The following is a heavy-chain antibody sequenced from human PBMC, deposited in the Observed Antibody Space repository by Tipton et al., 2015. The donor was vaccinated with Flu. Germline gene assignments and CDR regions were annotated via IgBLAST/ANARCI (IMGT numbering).Heavy chain of an antibody. CDR1: SGSISRASYK. V-gene: IGHV4-61*02. CDR3: ATSYDGNTFFDD. J-gene: IGHJ4*02. Sequence: LRLSCTVSSGSISRASYKWSWIRQPAGKGLEWIGRTSTSGATIDYNPSLKSRVTISGDMSKNQFSLTLTSVTAADTAVYFCATSYDGNTFFDDWGQGTLVSVSS. CDR2: TSTSGATI. D-gene: IGHD3-3*01.